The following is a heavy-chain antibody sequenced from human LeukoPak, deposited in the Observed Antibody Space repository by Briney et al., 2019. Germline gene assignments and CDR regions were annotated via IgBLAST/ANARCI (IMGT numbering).Heavy chain of an antibody. D-gene: IGHD3-16*01. CDR1: GFTFSSYA. J-gene: IGHJ3*02. CDR3: ARELPRIGGQTDASDI. Sequence: GGSLGLSCAASGFTFSSYAMSWVRQAPGKGLVWVSRSKNDGSSTSYADSVKGRFTISRDNAKNTLYLQMNSLRAEDTAVYYCARELPRIGGQTDASDIWGQGTMVTVS. CDR2: SKNDGSST. V-gene: IGHV3-74*01.